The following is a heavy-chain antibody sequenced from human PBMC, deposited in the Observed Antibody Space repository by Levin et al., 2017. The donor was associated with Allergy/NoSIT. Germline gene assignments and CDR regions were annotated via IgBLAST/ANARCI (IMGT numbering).Heavy chain of an antibody. V-gene: IGHV3-23*01. J-gene: IGHJ4*02. CDR1: GFTFSSYA. D-gene: IGHD3-16*02. CDR2: ISGSGSNT. CDR3: AKAAELSYYFDY. Sequence: LSLPCAASGFTFSSYAMTWVRQAPGKGLEWVSAISGSGSNTYYPDSVKGQFTISRDNSKNTLYLQMNSLRAEDTAVYYCAKAAELSYYFDYWGQGTQVTVSS.